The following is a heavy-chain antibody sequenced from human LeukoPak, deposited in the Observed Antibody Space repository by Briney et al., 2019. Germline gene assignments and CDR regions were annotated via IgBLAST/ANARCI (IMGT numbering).Heavy chain of an antibody. Sequence: VASVKVSCKASGGTFSSYAISWVRQAPGQWLEWMGRIIPIFGTANYAQKFQGRVTITTDESTSTAYMELSSLRSEDTAVYYCARGPGITISYNWFDPWGQGTLVTVSS. J-gene: IGHJ5*02. V-gene: IGHV1-69*05. CDR1: GGTFSSYA. D-gene: IGHD3-3*01. CDR2: IIPIFGTA. CDR3: ARGPGITISYNWFDP.